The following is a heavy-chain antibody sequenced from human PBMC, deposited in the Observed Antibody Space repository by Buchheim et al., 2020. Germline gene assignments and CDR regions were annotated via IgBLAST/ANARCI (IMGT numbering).Heavy chain of an antibody. Sequence: EVQLVESGGGLVQPGGSLRLSCAASGFTFSSYEMNWVRQAPGKGLEWVSYISSSCSTIYYADSVKGRFTISRDNAKNSLYLQMNSLRAEDTAVYYCARGRYCSGGSCYSRYYYDSSGYGYWGQGTL. J-gene: IGHJ4*02. CDR2: ISSSCSTI. D-gene: IGHD2-15*01. V-gene: IGHV3-48*03. CDR3: ARGRYCSGGSCYSRYYYDSSGYGY. CDR1: GFTFSSYE.